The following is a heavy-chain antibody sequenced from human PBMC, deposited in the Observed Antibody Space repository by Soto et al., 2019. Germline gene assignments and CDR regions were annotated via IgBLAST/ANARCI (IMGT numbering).Heavy chain of an antibody. CDR3: ARGSGGYFTNIDY. CDR2: LYHTGST. V-gene: IGHV4-30-2*01. CDR1: GDSISSGVSS. Sequence: PSETLSLTCAVAGDSISSGVSSWSWIRQPPGKGLEWIGYLYHTGSTYYNPSLKSRVTISGDRSKNQFSLRLNSVTAADTAVYYCARGSGGYFTNIDYWGRGTQVTVYS. D-gene: IGHD3-22*01. J-gene: IGHJ4*01.